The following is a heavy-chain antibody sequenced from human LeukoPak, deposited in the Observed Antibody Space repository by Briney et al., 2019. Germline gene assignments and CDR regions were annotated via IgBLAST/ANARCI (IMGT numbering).Heavy chain of an antibody. V-gene: IGHV4-34*01. Sequence: PSETLSLTCTVSGGSISSYYWSWIRQPPGKGLEWIGEINHSGSTNYNPSLKSRVTISVDTSKNQFSLKLSSVTAADTAVYYCARLQYCSGGSCYQTDYWGQGTLVTVSS. CDR3: ARLQYCSGGSCYQTDY. D-gene: IGHD2-15*01. CDR1: GGSISSYY. CDR2: INHSGST. J-gene: IGHJ4*02.